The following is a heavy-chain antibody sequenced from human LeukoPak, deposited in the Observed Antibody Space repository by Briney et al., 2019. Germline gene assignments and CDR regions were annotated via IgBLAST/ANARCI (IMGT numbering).Heavy chain of an antibody. D-gene: IGHD6-13*01. CDR3: AKGPKYSSKAFDY. CDR2: ISGSGGST. CDR1: GFTFSSYA. J-gene: IGHJ4*02. V-gene: IGHV3-23*01. Sequence: QPGGSLRLSCAASGFTFSSYAMSWVRQAPGKGLEGVSAISGSGGSTYYADSVKGRFTISRDNSKNTVYLQMNSLRAEDTAVYYCAKGPKYSSKAFDYWGQGTLVTVSS.